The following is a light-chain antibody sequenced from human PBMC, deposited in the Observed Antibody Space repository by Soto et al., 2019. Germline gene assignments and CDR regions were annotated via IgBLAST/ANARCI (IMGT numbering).Light chain of an antibody. J-gene: IGKJ3*01. CDR2: DAS. V-gene: IGKV3-11*01. Sequence: EIVLTQSPATLSLSPGERATLSCRASQSVSSYLAWYQQKPGQAPMLLIYDASNRATGIPARFSGSGSGTDFTLTITSLEPEDFAVYYCQQRSNWPPIFTFGPGTKVDFK. CDR3: QQRSNWPPIFT. CDR1: QSVSSY.